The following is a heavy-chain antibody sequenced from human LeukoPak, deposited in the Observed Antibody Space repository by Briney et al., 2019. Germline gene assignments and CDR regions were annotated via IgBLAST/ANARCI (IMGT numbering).Heavy chain of an antibody. V-gene: IGHV3-30*18. D-gene: IGHD1-26*01. CDR2: ISYDGSNK. Sequence: PGRSLRLSCAASGFTFSSYGMHWVRQAPGKGLEWVAVISYDGSNKYYADSVKGRFTISRDNSKNTLYLQMNSLRAEDTAVYYCAKDSIVGATYYQYNWFDPWGQGTLVTVSS. CDR1: GFTFSSYG. CDR3: AKDSIVGATYYQYNWFDP. J-gene: IGHJ5*02.